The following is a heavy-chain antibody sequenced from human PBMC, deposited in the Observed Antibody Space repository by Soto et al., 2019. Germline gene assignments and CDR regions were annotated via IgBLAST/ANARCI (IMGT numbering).Heavy chain of an antibody. CDR2: ISWNSDTI. V-gene: IGHV3-9*01. CDR3: AKDWASRVWSGYLFDY. D-gene: IGHD3-3*01. CDR1: GFTFDDYA. Sequence: EVQLVESGGGLVQPGRSLRLSCAASGFTFDDYAMHWVRQAPGKGLEWVSGISWNSDTIGYADSVTGRFTIPRDNAKNSLYLQMNSLRAEDTALYFCAKDWASRVWSGYLFDYWGQGALVTVSS. J-gene: IGHJ4*02.